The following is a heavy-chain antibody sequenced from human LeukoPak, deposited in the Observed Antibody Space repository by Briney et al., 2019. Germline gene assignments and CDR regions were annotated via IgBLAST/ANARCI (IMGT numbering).Heavy chain of an antibody. D-gene: IGHD5-24*01. V-gene: IGHV3-21*01. J-gene: IGHJ5*02. Sequence: PGGSLRRSCAASRFTFSSYSMSWVRQAPGKGLEWVSSISSGSGYIYYADSVKGRFTISRDNAKNSLYLQMNSLRAEDTAVYYCARDYQLGRAWFDPWGQGTLVTVSS. CDR3: ARDYQLGRAWFDP. CDR1: RFTFSSYS. CDR2: ISSGSGYI.